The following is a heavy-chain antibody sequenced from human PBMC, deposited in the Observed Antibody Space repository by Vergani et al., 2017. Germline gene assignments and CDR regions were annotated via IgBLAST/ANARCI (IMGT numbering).Heavy chain of an antibody. CDR3: ARGRRIGYCSGGSCLFFDY. CDR1: GGSISSSSYY. J-gene: IGHJ4*02. V-gene: IGHV4-39*07. D-gene: IGHD2-15*01. CDR2: IYTSGST. Sequence: QLQLQESGPGLVKPSETLSLTCTVSGGSISSSSYYWGWIRQPPGKGLEWIGRIYTSGSTNYNPSLKSRVTISVDTSKNQFSLKLSSVTAADTAVYYCARGRRIGYCSGGSCLFFDYWGQGTLVTVSS.